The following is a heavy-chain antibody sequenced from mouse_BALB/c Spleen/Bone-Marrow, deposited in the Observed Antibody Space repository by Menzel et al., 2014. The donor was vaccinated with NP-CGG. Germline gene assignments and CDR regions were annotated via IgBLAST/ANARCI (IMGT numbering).Heavy chain of an antibody. D-gene: IGHD2-4*01. CDR2: IDPFNGGT. CDR1: GYSFXDYN. CDR3: ARRGDDYDHFYAMDY. V-gene: IGHV1S135*01. J-gene: IGHJ4*01. Sequence: EVKLMESGPELVKPGVSVKVSCKASGYSFXDYNMYWVKQSHGKSLEWIGYIDPFNGGTAYNQRFKDKATLTIDRSSSTAFMHLNSLTSEDSAVYYRARRGDDYDHFYAMDYWGQGTSVTVSS.